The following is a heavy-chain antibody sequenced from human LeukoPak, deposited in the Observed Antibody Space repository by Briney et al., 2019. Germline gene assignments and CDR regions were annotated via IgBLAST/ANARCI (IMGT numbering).Heavy chain of an antibody. V-gene: IGHV3-9*01. CDR3: ARDRYGDYLDY. Sequence: GGSLRLSCAASAFIFDDYAMHWVRQAPGKGLEWVSGINWNSGRTVYADSAKGRFTISRDNAKNALYLQMNSLRTEDTAFYYCARDRYGDYLDYWGQGTLVTVSS. D-gene: IGHD4-17*01. CDR1: AFIFDDYA. J-gene: IGHJ4*02. CDR2: INWNSGRT.